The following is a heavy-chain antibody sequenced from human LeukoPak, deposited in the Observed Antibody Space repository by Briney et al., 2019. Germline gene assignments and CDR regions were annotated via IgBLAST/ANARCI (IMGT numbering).Heavy chain of an antibody. CDR1: GFTFSSYS. CDR2: ISSSSSYI. Sequence: GGSLRLSCEASGFTFSSYSMNWVRQAPGKGLEWVSSISSSSSYIYYADSLKGRFTMSRDNAKNSLYLQMNSLRAEDTAVHYCARDVGYCSGGSCYSWIYWGQGTLVTVSS. CDR3: ARDVGYCSGGSCYSWIY. J-gene: IGHJ4*02. D-gene: IGHD2-15*01. V-gene: IGHV3-21*01.